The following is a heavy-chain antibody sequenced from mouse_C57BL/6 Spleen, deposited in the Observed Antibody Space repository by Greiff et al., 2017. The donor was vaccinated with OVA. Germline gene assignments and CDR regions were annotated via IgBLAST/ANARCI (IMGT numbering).Heavy chain of an antibody. D-gene: IGHD3-2*02. CDR1: GFSLTSYG. J-gene: IGHJ4*01. V-gene: IGHV2-6*03. CDR3: ARGQLRGGYAMDY. CDR2: IWRDGST. Sequence: VKLMESGPGLVAPSQSLSITCTVSGFSLTSYGVHWVRQPPGQGLEWLVVIWRDGSTTYNSALKSRLSISKDNSKSQVFLKMNSRQTDDTAMYYCARGQLRGGYAMDYWGQGTSVTVSS.